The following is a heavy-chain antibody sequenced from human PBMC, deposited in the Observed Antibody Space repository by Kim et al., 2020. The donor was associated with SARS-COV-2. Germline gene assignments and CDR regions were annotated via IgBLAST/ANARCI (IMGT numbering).Heavy chain of an antibody. CDR1: GFTFSSYA. CDR3: AKDLRLGELSLSVFDY. CDR2: ISGSGGST. D-gene: IGHD3-16*02. V-gene: IGHV3-23*01. Sequence: GGSLRLSCAASGFTFSSYAMSWVRQAPGKGLEWVSAISGSGGSTYYADSVKGRFTISRDNSKNTLYLQMNSLRAEDTAVYYCAKDLRLGELSLSVFDYWGQGTLVTVSS. J-gene: IGHJ4*02.